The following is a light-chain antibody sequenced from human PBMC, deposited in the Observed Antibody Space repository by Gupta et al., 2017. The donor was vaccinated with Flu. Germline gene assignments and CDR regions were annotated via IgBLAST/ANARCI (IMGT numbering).Light chain of an antibody. CDR1: QSVSRNY. V-gene: IGKV3-20*01. CDR3: QQYVSSPPGVT. J-gene: IGKJ3*01. Sequence: ATRSCRASQSVSRNYLAWYRQKPGQAPRLLIYGAYHRAAGIPDRFRGSGSGTDFILTISRLEPEDFAVYYCQQYVSSPPGVTFGPGTKVDVK. CDR2: GAY.